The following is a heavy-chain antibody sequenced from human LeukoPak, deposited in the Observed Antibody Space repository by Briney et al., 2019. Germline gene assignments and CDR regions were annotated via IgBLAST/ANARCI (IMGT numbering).Heavy chain of an antibody. CDR3: ARDYCSSTSCFDYYYGMDV. J-gene: IGHJ6*02. CDR2: ISCSSSYI. CDR1: GFTFSSYS. Sequence: GGSLRLSCAASGFTFSSYSMNWVRQAPGKGLEWVSSISCSSSYIYYADSVKGRFTISRDNAKNSLYLQMNSLRAEDTAVYYCARDYCSSTSCFDYYYGMDVWGQGTTVTVSS. D-gene: IGHD2-2*01. V-gene: IGHV3-21*01.